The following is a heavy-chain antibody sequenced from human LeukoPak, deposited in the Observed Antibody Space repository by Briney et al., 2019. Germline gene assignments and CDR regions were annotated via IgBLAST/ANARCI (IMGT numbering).Heavy chain of an antibody. D-gene: IGHD6-19*01. CDR1: GGSFSGYY. J-gene: IGHJ4*02. CDR2: INHSGST. CDR3: ARVAGQQWLVRPFDY. Sequence: SETLSLTCAVYGGSFSGYYWSWIRQPPGKGREWIGEINHSGSTNYNPSLKSRVTISVDTSKNQFSLKLSSVTAADTAVYYCARVAGQQWLVRPFDYWGQGTLVTVSS. V-gene: IGHV4-34*01.